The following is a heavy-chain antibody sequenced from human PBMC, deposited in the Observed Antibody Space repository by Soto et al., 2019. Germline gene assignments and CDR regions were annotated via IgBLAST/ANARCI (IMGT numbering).Heavy chain of an antibody. D-gene: IGHD2-21*02. CDR1: GGSISSGGYY. CDR2: IHYSGTT. CDR3: ARDCSGRDCDSNNYFDI. J-gene: IGHJ4*02. V-gene: IGHV4-31*03. Sequence: SETLSLTCTVSGGSISSGGYYWSWIRQHPGKGLEWIGYIHYSGTTYYNPSLKSRLTMSVGSSKNQFSLKLTSVTAADTAIYFCARDCSGRDCDSNNYFDIWGQGTPVTVS.